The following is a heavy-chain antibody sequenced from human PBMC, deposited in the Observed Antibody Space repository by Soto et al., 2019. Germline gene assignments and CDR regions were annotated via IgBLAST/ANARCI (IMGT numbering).Heavy chain of an antibody. CDR2: INAGNGNT. J-gene: IGHJ4*02. CDR1: GYTFTSYA. D-gene: IGHD2-15*01. Sequence: QVQLVQSGAEEKKPGASVKVSCKASGYTFTSYAMHWVRQAPGQRLEWMGWINAGNGNTKYSQKFRGRVTITRDTSASTAYMELSSLRSEDTAVYYCARGRGGGAGRGDYWGQGTLVTVSS. CDR3: ARGRGGGAGRGDY. V-gene: IGHV1-3*05.